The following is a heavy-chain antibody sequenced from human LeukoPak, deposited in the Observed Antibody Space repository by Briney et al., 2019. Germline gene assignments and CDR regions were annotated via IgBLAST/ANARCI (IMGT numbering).Heavy chain of an antibody. J-gene: IGHJ6*03. Sequence: PSETLSLTCTVSGGSISSYYWSWIRQPPGKRLEWIGYIYYSGSTDYNPSLKSRVTISVDTSKNQFSLKLSSVTAADTAVYYCARVHRGYHYMDVWGKGTTVTVSS. CDR3: ARVHRGYHYMDV. D-gene: IGHD5-24*01. CDR2: IYYSGST. V-gene: IGHV4-59*01. CDR1: GGSISSYY.